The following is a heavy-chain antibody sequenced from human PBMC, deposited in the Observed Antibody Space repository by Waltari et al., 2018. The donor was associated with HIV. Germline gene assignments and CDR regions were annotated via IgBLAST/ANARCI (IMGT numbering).Heavy chain of an antibody. V-gene: IGHV1-8*02. D-gene: IGHD3-22*01. Sequence: QVHLVQSGPAVKRPGASVKISCKGYGYIFMNFDVNWVRQGAGQGPEWLGWMNPNSGNTASPYIFEERVTMTRDVSTDTAYMEMSGLTPEDTAIYYCARNSSAKGNRYFYYGLDVWGQGTPVTVSS. J-gene: IGHJ6*02. CDR3: ARNSSAKGNRYFYYGLDV. CDR2: MNPNSGNT. CDR1: GYIFMNFD.